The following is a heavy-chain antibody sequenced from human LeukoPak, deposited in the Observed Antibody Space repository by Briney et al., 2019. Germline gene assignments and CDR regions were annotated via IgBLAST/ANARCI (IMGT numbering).Heavy chain of an antibody. J-gene: IGHJ6*03. CDR2: ISAYNGNT. Sequence: ASVKVSCKASGYTLTSCGISWVRQAPGQGLEWMGWISAYNGNTRYAQKLQGRVTMTTDSSTSTAYMELRSLRSDDTAVYYCARGPIIDILVIPAAADYYHMDVWGKGTTVTVSS. CDR3: ARGPIIDILVIPAAADYYHMDV. D-gene: IGHD2-2*01. V-gene: IGHV1-18*01. CDR1: GYTLTSCG.